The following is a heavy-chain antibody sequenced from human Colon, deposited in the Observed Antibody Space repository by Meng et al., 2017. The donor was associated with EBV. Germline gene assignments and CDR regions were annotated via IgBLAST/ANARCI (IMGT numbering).Heavy chain of an antibody. Sequence: QGQSVQSGAKVKKPGSSVRVSCKASGYTFGSYGICWVRQAPGQGLEWMGWFVNYVDTYPAPKFQGRVTMTTDTHTNTAFMELRSLTSDDTAVYYCASGTPGRSYCDYWGQGTLVTVSS. J-gene: IGHJ4*02. V-gene: IGHV1-18*01. CDR1: GYTFGSYG. CDR2: FVNYVDT. D-gene: IGHD2-15*01. CDR3: ASGTPGRSYCDY.